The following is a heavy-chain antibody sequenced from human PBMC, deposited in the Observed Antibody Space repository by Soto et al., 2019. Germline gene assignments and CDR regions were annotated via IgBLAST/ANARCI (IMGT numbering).Heavy chain of an antibody. CDR1: GGSISSSSYY. CDR3: APLSVSLSGPYGIHV. Sequence: SETLSLTCTVSGGSISSSSYYWGWIRQHPGKGLEWIGSIYYSGSTYYNPSLKSRVTISVDTSKNQFSVRLNSVTASDTAVYYCAPLSVSLSGPYGIHVWGQGTTVTVSS. J-gene: IGHJ6*02. D-gene: IGHD2-15*01. CDR2: IYYSGST. V-gene: IGHV4-39*01.